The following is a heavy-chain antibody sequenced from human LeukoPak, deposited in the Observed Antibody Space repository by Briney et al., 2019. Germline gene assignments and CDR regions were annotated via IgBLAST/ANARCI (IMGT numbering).Heavy chain of an antibody. J-gene: IGHJ2*01. CDR1: GFTFSSYS. D-gene: IGHD2-21*02. CDR2: ISGNSSYI. CDR3: ARENLPVVVTAIRVDWYFDL. Sequence: PGWSLRLSCAASGFTFSSYSMNWVRQAPGKGLEWVSSISGNSSYIYYADSVQGRFTISRDNAKNSLYLQMNSLRAEDTALYYCARENLPVVVTAIRVDWYFDLRGRGTLVTVSS. V-gene: IGHV3-21*01.